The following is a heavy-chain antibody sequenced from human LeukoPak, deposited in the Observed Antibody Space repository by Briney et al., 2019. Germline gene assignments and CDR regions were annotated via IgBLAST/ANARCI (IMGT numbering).Heavy chain of an antibody. V-gene: IGHV3-30*03. CDR3: VTDLPYTSGWALNY. CDR2: ISYDGSNK. D-gene: IGHD6-25*01. CDR1: GFTFSSYG. Sequence: GGSLRLSCAASGFTFSSYGMHWVRQAPGKGLERVAVISYDGSNKYYADSVKGRFTISRDNSKNTLYLQMNSLRAEDTAVYYCVTDLPYTSGWALNYWGQGTLVTVSS. J-gene: IGHJ4*02.